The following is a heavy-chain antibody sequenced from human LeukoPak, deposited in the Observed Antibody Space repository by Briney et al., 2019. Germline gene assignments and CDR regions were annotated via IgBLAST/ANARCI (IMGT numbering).Heavy chain of an antibody. J-gene: IGHJ3*02. CDR1: GFTFDDYG. V-gene: IGHV3-20*01. CDR2: INWNGGIT. Sequence: PGGSLRLSCAASGFTFDDYGMSWVRQAPGKGLEWVSGINWNGGITGYADSVKGRFTISRDNAKNSLYLQMNSLRAEDTALYHCARNRGYLNSGSYADAFDIWGQGTMVTVSS. CDR3: ARNRGYLNSGSYADAFDI. D-gene: IGHD1-26*01.